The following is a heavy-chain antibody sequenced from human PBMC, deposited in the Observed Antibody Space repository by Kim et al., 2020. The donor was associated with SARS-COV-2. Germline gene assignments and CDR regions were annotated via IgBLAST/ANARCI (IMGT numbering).Heavy chain of an antibody. V-gene: IGHV3-72*01. CDR3: ARGKYSHFDY. D-gene: IGHD5-18*01. CDR2: TT. J-gene: IGHJ4*02. Sequence: TTEYAASVKGRFTISRDDSKNSLYLQMNSLKTEDTAVYYCARGKYSHFDYWGQGTLVTVSS.